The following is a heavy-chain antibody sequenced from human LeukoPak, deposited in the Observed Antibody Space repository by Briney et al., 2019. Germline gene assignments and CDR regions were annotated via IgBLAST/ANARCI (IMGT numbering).Heavy chain of an antibody. CDR2: IYYSGKT. J-gene: IGHJ5*02. Sequence: SETLSLTCTVSGGSISSTSYYWGWIRQPPGKGLECIGSIYYSGKTYYNPSLKSRVTISVDTSKNQFSLKLSSVTAADTAVYYCARSIQVGNWFDPWGQGTLVTVSS. CDR1: GGSISSTSYY. V-gene: IGHV4-39*01. D-gene: IGHD6-6*01. CDR3: ARSIQVGNWFDP.